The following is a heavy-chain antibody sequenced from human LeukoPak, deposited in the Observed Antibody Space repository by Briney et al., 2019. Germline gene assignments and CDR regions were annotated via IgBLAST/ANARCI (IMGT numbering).Heavy chain of an antibody. J-gene: IGHJ6*02. CDR1: GFTFSSYA. Sequence: GGSLRLSCAASGFTFSSYAMSWVRQAPGKGLEWVSAISGSGGSTYYADSVKGRFTISRDNAKNSLYLQMNSLRAEDTAVYYCARDRETDYYGMDVWGQGTTVTVSS. CDR3: ARDRETDYYGMDV. D-gene: IGHD5-24*01. V-gene: IGHV3-23*01. CDR2: ISGSGGST.